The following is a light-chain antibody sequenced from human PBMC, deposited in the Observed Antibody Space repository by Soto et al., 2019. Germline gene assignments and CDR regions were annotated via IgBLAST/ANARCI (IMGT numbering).Light chain of an antibody. Sequence: DIQMTQTPSTLSASVLDIVTITFLASQSISGWLAWYQQKPGKALKLLIYDASNLHPGVPSRFRGSGSGTEFSFNITSLQPQDVATYYCQQYADLPITFGQGTRLEI. CDR1: QSISGW. V-gene: IGKV1-33*01. CDR2: DAS. CDR3: QQYADLPIT. J-gene: IGKJ5*01.